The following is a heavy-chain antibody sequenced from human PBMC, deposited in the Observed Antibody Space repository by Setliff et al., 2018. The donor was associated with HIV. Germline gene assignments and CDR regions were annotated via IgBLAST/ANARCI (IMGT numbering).Heavy chain of an antibody. V-gene: IGHV4-39*07. J-gene: IGHJ4*02. CDR3: ARLYSPPRGFDF. CDR1: GGSISSSSYY. Sequence: SETLSLTCTVSGGSISSSSYYWGWIRQPPGKGLEWIGSIYYSGSTYYSPSLKGRVTISVDTSKNQFSLRLRAVTAADTAIYYCARLYSPPRGFDFWGQGTLVTVSS. D-gene: IGHD5-12*01. CDR2: IYYSGST.